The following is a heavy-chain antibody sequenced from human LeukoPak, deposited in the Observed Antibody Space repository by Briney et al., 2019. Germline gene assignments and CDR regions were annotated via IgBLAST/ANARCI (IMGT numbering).Heavy chain of an antibody. CDR3: AKNSGSYVYY. CDR1: GGSISDYY. V-gene: IGHV4-59*01. D-gene: IGHD4-23*01. J-gene: IGHJ4*02. CDR2: IYYSGNM. Sequence: SETLSLTCTVSGGSISDYYWNWIRQSPGKGLEWIGYIYYSGNMNYNPSLKSRVTISVDTSKNQFSLKLYSVTAADTAVYYCAKNSGSYVYYWGQGTLVTVSS.